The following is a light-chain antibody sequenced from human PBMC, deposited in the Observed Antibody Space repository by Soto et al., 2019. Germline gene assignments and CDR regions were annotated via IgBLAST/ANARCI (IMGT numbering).Light chain of an antibody. J-gene: IGLJ2*01. CDR2: RNN. Sequence: QSVLTQPPSASGTTGRRVSISCSGSSSNIGSSYVYWYQQLTVTATKLLIYRNNQPPSATQDRFSGAKSDTSASLAICGRRSEDDADYYLAALDDSLSVAVFGGGTK. V-gene: IGLV1-47*02. CDR1: SSNIGSSY. CDR3: AALDDSLSVAV.